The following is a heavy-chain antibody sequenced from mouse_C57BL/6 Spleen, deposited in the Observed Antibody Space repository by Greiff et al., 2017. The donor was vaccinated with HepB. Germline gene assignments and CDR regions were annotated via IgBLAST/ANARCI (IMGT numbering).Heavy chain of an antibody. D-gene: IGHD1-1*01. J-gene: IGHJ1*03. Sequence: VQRVESGAELVRPGTSVKMSCKASGYTFTNYWIGWAKQRPGHGLEWIGDIYPGGGYTNYNEKFKGKATLTADKSSSTAYMQFSSLTSEDSAIYYCARRGYGSSYGYFDVWGTGTTVTVSS. CDR1: GYTFTNYW. CDR2: IYPGGGYT. V-gene: IGHV1-63*01. CDR3: ARRGYGSSYGYFDV.